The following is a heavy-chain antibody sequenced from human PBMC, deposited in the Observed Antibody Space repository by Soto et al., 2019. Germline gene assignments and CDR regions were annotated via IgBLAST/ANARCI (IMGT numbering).Heavy chain of an antibody. CDR1: GFTFSSYA. V-gene: IGHV3-23*01. Sequence: EVQLLESGGGLVQPGGSLRVSCAATGFTFSSYAMSWVRQAPGKGLEWVSAISGSGGTTYYADSVKGRFTISRDNSKNTVYLQMKSLRAEDTAVFYCAKGRGRYRNDVQKTFDYWGQGTLVTVSS. D-gene: IGHD5-18*01. CDR2: ISGSGGTT. J-gene: IGHJ4*02. CDR3: AKGRGRYRNDVQKTFDY.